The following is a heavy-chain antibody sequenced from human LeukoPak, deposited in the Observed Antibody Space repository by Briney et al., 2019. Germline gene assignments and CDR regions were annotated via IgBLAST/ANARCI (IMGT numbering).Heavy chain of an antibody. V-gene: IGHV4-59*01. D-gene: IGHD3-22*01. CDR3: ARYDRSGYSLEL. Sequence: SETLSLTCTVFGGPMSPYYWAWIRQPPGKGLEWIGYIYYTGTTKTNPSLKSRVTTSIDTSKNQLSLKLNSVTAADTALYYCARYDRSGYSLELWGQGTLVTVSS. CDR1: GGPMSPYY. J-gene: IGHJ4*02. CDR2: IYYTGTT.